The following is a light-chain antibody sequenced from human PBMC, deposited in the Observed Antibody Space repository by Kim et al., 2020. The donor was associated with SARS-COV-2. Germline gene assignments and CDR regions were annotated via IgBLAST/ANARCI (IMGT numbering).Light chain of an antibody. V-gene: IGKV3-15*01. CDR2: AAS. CDR3: QQYNYWRS. CDR1: QSVSSH. Sequence: AVSPGETATLSCRASQSVSSHLAWYQQKPGQAPRLLIYAASTRATGIPARVSGSGSGTEFTLTSSSLQSEDFGVYYCQQYNYWRSFGQGTKVDIK. J-gene: IGKJ1*01.